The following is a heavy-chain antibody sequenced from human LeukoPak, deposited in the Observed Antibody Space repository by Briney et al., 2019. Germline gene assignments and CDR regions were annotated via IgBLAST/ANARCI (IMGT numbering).Heavy chain of an antibody. Sequence: GGALRLSFAASGFTFSSYSMNGVRQAPGKGLEWVSSISSISSYIYYADSVKGRFTISRDNHKNSLYLPINSLRPEDTAVYYCARVSHDAFDIWGQGTMVTVSS. D-gene: IGHD3-16*02. CDR3: ARVSHDAFDI. CDR2: ISSISSYI. V-gene: IGHV3-21*01. J-gene: IGHJ3*02. CDR1: GFTFSSYS.